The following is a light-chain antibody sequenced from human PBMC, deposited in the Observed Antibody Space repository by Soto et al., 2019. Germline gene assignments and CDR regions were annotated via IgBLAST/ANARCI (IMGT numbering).Light chain of an antibody. J-gene: IGKJ4*01. CDR1: QGFSYY. V-gene: IGKV1-27*01. CDR3: QKYNSALALT. CDR2: ATY. Sequence: DIQMTRSPSSLSASVGDRVTITCRASQGFSYYLAGYQQKPWKVPKVLIYATYTLQSGDPSRFSGSVSGTDFTLTISSLQPEHGATYYCQKYNSALALTFGGGTKVQIK.